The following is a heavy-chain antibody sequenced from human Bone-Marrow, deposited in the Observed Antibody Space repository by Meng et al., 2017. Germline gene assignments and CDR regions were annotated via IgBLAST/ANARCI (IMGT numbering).Heavy chain of an antibody. J-gene: IGHJ4*02. CDR3: ARGLVLRYFDWLLGGPPDY. CDR2: IWYDGSNK. CDR1: GFTFSSYG. D-gene: IGHD3-9*01. Sequence: GESLKISCAASGFTFSSYGMHWVRQAPGKGLEWVAVIWYDGSNKYYADSVKGRFTISRDNSKNTLYLQMNSLRAEDTAVYYCARGLVLRYFDWLLGGPPDYWGQGTLVTVSS. V-gene: IGHV3-33*01.